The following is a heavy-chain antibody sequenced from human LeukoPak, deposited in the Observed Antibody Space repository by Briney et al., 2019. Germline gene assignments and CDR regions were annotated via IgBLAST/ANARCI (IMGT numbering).Heavy chain of an antibody. D-gene: IGHD3-16*01. J-gene: IGHJ4*02. CDR3: AREPYMITFGGVTPSRDY. Sequence: GASVKVSCKASGYTFTGYYMHWVRQAPGQGLEWMGRINPNSGGTNYAQKFQGRVTMTRDTSISTAYMELSRLRSDDTAVYYCAREPYMITFGGVTPSRDYRGQGTLVTVSS. CDR2: INPNSGGT. CDR1: GYTFTGYY. V-gene: IGHV1-2*06.